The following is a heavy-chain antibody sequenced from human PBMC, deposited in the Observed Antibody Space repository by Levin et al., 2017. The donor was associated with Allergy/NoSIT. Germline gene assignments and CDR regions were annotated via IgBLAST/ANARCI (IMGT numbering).Heavy chain of an antibody. Sequence: PGGSLRLSCAASGFTFSSYAMHWVRQAPGKGLEWVAVISYDGSNKYYADSVKGRFTISRDNSKNTLYLQMNSLRAEDTAVYYCARDAIHLGELSLHYWYFDRWGRGTLVTVSS. J-gene: IGHJ2*01. CDR1: GFTFSSYA. V-gene: IGHV3-30-3*01. D-gene: IGHD3-16*02. CDR3: ARDAIHLGELSLHYWYFDR. CDR2: ISYDGSNK.